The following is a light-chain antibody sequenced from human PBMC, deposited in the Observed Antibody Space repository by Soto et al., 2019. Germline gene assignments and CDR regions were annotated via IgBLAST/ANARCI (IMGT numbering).Light chain of an antibody. V-gene: IGKV3-20*01. Sequence: ENVLTQSPGTLSLSPGERATLSCRASQSVSSSELAWYQQKPGQALRLLIYGASIRATGIPDRFSGSGSGTEFTLTINRLEPEDFAVYYCQQYGSSPPVYTFGQGTKLEIK. CDR1: QSVSSSE. CDR2: GAS. J-gene: IGKJ2*01. CDR3: QQYGSSPPVYT.